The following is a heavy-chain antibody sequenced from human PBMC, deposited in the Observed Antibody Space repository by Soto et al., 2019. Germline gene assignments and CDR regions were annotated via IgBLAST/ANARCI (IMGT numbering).Heavy chain of an antibody. D-gene: IGHD6-13*01. Sequence: QVQLVQSGAEVKKPGASMKVSCKASGYTFTNYDINWVRQATGQGLESMGWMNPNSGNTGYAQKFQGRVTXXRXTXXSTADMELSSLRSEDTAVYYCARGHSSSWLYGMDVWGQGTTVTVSS. CDR3: ARGHSSSWLYGMDV. V-gene: IGHV1-8*01. CDR2: MNPNSGNT. CDR1: GYTFTNYD. J-gene: IGHJ6*02.